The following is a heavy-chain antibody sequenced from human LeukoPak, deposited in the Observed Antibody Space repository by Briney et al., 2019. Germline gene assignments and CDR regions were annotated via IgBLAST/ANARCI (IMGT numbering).Heavy chain of an antibody. V-gene: IGHV3-48*01. J-gene: IGHJ3*02. CDR3: ARVWVSYGAFDI. D-gene: IGHD1-26*01. Sequence: PGGSLRLSCAASGFTFSSYSMNWVRQAPGKGLEWVSYISSSSSTIYYADSVKGRFTISRDNSKNTLYLQMNSLRAEDTAVYYCARVWVSYGAFDIWGQGTMVTVSS. CDR1: GFTFSSYS. CDR2: ISSSSSTI.